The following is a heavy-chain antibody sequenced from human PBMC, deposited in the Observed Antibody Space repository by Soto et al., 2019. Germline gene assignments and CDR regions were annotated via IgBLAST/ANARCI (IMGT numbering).Heavy chain of an antibody. J-gene: IGHJ6*02. CDR1: GYTFTSYY. D-gene: IGHD3-10*01. CDR3: ARAMISTMGTYYGMDV. CDR2: INPSGGST. Sequence: ASVKVSCKASGYTFTSYYMHWVRQAPGQGLEWMGIINPSGGSTSYAQKFQGRVTMTRDTSTSTVYMELSSLRSEDTAVYYCARAMISTMGTYYGMDVWGQGTTVTVSS. V-gene: IGHV1-46*01.